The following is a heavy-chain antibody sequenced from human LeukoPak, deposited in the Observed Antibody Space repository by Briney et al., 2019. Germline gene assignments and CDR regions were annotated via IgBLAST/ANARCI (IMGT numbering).Heavy chain of an antibody. Sequence: SVKVSCKASGGTFSSYAISWVRQAPGQGLEWMGGIIPIFGTANYAQKFQGRVTITTDESTSTAYMELSSLRSEDTAVYYCARRPGGIAAAGPFDYWGQGTLVTVSS. V-gene: IGHV1-69*05. CDR1: GGTFSSYA. CDR3: ARRPGGIAAAGPFDY. D-gene: IGHD6-13*01. J-gene: IGHJ4*02. CDR2: IIPIFGTA.